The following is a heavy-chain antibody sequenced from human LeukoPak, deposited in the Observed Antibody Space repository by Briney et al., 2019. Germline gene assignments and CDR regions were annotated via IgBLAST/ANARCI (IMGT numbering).Heavy chain of an antibody. D-gene: IGHD4-17*01. Sequence: ASVKVSCKASGYTFTGYYMHWVRQAPGQGLEWMGWINPNSGGTKYAQKFQGRVTMTRDTSISTAYMELSRLKSDDTAVYYCAARRLTVTTEIDYWGQGTLVTVSS. CDR2: INPNSGGT. CDR1: GYTFTGYY. V-gene: IGHV1-2*02. J-gene: IGHJ4*02. CDR3: AARRLTVTTEIDY.